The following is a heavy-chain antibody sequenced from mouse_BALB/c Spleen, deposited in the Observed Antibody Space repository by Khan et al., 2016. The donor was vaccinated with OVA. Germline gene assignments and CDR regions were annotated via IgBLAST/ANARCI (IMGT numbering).Heavy chain of an antibody. D-gene: IGHD4-1*01. CDR2: ISSGGDYT. Sequence: EVQLVESGGDLVKPGGSLKLSCAASGFTFSSYSMSWVRQTPDKRLEWVASISSGGDYTYYPDGVKGRFTISRDNAKNTLYLQMSDLKSEDTAMYYCADHLTGSFAYWDQGTLVTVSA. J-gene: IGHJ3*01. V-gene: IGHV5-6*01. CDR3: ADHLTGSFAY. CDR1: GFTFSSYS.